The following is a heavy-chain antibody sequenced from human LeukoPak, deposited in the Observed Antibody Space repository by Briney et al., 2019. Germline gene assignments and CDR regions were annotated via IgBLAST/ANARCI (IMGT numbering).Heavy chain of an antibody. D-gene: IGHD6-6*01. CDR3: AYSSSLYYFDY. J-gene: IGHJ4*02. CDR2: INPSGGST. V-gene: IGHV1-46*03. CDR1: GYTFTGYY. Sequence: SVKVSCKASGYTFTGYYMHWVRQAPGQGLEWMGIINPSGGSTSYAQKFQGRVTMTRDTSTSTVYMELSSLRSEDTAVYYCAYSSSLYYFDYWGQGTLVTVSS.